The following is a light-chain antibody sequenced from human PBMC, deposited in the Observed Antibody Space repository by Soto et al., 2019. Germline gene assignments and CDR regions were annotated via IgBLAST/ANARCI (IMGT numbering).Light chain of an antibody. CDR1: QSISSY. CDR3: QQSYSTPLA. V-gene: IGKV1-39*01. CDR2: DAS. Sequence: DIQMTQSPSSLSASVGDRVTITCRASQSISSYLNWYQQKPGKAPKLLIYDASSLQSGVPSRFSGSGSGTDYTLTISNLQPEDIATYYSQQSYSTPLAFGGGTKVEIK. J-gene: IGKJ4*01.